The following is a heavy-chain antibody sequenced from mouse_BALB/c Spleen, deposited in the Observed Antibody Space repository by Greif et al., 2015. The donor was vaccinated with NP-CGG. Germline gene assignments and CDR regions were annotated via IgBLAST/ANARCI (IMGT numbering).Heavy chain of an antibody. CDR1: GFNIKDTY. D-gene: IGHD1-1*01. Sequence: EVKLMESGAELVKPGASVKLSCTASGFNIKDTYMHWVKQRPEQGLEWIGRIDPANGNTKYDPKFQGKATITADTSSNTAYLQLSSLTSEDTAVYYCAREGYYGLGDYAMDYWGQGTSVTVSS. V-gene: IGHV14-3*02. CDR2: IDPANGNT. CDR3: AREGYYGLGDYAMDY. J-gene: IGHJ4*01.